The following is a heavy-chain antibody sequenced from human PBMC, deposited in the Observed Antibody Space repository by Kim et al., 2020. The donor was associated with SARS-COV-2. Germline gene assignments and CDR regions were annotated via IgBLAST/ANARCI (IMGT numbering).Heavy chain of an antibody. Sequence: GGSLRLSCAASGFTFSSYSMNWVRQAPGKGLEWVSSISSSSSYIYYADSVKGRFTISRDNAKNSLYLQMNSLRAEDTAVYYCARELWVFDWLYYYGMDVWGQGTTVTVSS. CDR3: ARELWVFDWLYYYGMDV. D-gene: IGHD3-9*01. V-gene: IGHV3-21*01. CDR1: GFTFSSYS. J-gene: IGHJ6*02. CDR2: ISSSSSYI.